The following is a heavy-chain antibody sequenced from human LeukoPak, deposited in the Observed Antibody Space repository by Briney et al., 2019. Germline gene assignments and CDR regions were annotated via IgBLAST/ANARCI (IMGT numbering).Heavy chain of an antibody. Sequence: PSETLSLTCAVYGGSFSGYYWSWIRQPPGKGLEWIGYIYYSGSTNYNPSLKSRVTISVDTSKNQFSLKLSSVTAADTAVYYCARFMVRGVITDYFDYWGQGTLVTVSS. CDR2: IYYSGST. CDR3: ARFMVRGVITDYFDY. J-gene: IGHJ4*02. D-gene: IGHD3-10*01. CDR1: GGSFSGYY. V-gene: IGHV4-59*01.